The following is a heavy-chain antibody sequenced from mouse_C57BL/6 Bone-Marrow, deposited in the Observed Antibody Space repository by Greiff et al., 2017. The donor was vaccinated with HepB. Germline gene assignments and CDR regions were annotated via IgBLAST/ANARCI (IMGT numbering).Heavy chain of an antibody. Sequence: EVQRVESGGGLVQPGGSLSLSCAASGFTFTDYYMSWVRQPPGKALEWLGFIRNKANGYTTEYSASVKGRFTIYRDNSQSILYLQMHALRAEDSAAYYCARQHSSLDYWGQGTTLTVSS. CDR2: IRNKANGYTT. D-gene: IGHD1-1*01. J-gene: IGHJ2*01. V-gene: IGHV7-3*01. CDR1: GFTFTDYY. CDR3: ARQHSSLDY.